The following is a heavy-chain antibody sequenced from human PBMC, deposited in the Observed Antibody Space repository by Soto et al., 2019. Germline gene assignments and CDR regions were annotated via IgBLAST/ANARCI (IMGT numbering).Heavy chain of an antibody. V-gene: IGHV3-30-3*01. CDR2: ISYDGSNK. J-gene: IGHJ4*02. CDR3: ARQEMIVVVITGFAY. D-gene: IGHD3-22*01. CDR1: GFTFSSYA. Sequence: QVQLVESGGGVVQPGRSLRLSCAASGFTFSSYAMHWVRQAPGKGLEWVAVISYDGSNKYYADSVKGRFTISRDNSKNKLYLQMNSLRAEDKAVYYCARQEMIVVVITGFAYWGQGTLVTVSS.